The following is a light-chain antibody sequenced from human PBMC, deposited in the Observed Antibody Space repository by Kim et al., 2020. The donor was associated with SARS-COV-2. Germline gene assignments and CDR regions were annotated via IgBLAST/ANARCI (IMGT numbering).Light chain of an antibody. Sequence: SASVGERVTITCRARQSINSWLAWYQQRPGTAPKLLRYDASSLQSWVPPRFSGRGSGTEFTLTISSLQPDDFATYCCHQYQSYPYTFGQGTKLEI. CDR3: HQYQSYPYT. CDR2: DAS. CDR1: QSINSW. J-gene: IGKJ2*01. V-gene: IGKV1-5*01.